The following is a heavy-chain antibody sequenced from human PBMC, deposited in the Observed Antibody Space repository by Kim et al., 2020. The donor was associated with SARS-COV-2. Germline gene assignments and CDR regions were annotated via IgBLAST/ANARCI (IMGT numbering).Heavy chain of an antibody. V-gene: IGHV5-10-1*01. CDR3: ARHDMFYYGSGTSYPLDN. CDR1: GYSFTSHW. J-gene: IGHJ4*02. Sequence: GESLKISCKGSGYSFTSHWITWVRQMPGKGLEWMGRIDPSDSSAKYSPSFQGHVTISADNSITTAYLQWSNLKASDTAIYYCARHDMFYYGSGTSYPLDNWGQGTLVTVSS. CDR2: IDPSDSSA. D-gene: IGHD3-10*01.